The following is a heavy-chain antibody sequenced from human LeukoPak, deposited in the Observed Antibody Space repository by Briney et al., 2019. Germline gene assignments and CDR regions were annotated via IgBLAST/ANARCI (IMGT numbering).Heavy chain of an antibody. CDR1: GLTFSSYA. CDR3: ARGPEYYDFWSGYYSYYFDY. J-gene: IGHJ4*02. V-gene: IGHV3-30*09. CDR2: ISYDGSNK. Sequence: GGSLRLSCAASGLTFSSYAMHWVRQAPGKGLEWVAVISYDGSNKYYADSVKGRFAISRDNSKNTLYLQMNSLRAEDTAVYYCARGPEYYDFWSGYYSYYFDYWGQGTLVTVSS. D-gene: IGHD3-3*01.